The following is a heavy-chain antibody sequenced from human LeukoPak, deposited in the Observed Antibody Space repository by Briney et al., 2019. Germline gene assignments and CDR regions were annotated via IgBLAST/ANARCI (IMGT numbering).Heavy chain of an antibody. Sequence: GGSLRLSCVASGFTFNSFAMHWVRQAPGKGLEWVAVISYDGSKRYYADSGKGRFTISRDNSKNATYLEMNSMRVEDTAIYYCTRDHYPGIARGGACNFWGQGTMVTVSS. CDR3: TRDHYPGIARGGACNF. CDR1: GFTFNSFA. V-gene: IGHV3-30-3*01. J-gene: IGHJ3*01. CDR2: ISYDGSKR. D-gene: IGHD2/OR15-2a*01.